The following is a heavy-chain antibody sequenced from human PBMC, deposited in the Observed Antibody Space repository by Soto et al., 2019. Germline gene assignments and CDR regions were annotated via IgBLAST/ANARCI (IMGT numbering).Heavy chain of an antibody. Sequence: GGSLRLSCAASGFTFSSYGMHWVRQAPGKGLEWVAVISYDGSNKYYADSVKGRFTISRDNSKNTLYLQMNSLRAEDTAVYYCASFEGRSYYYGMDVWGQGTTVTVSS. V-gene: IGHV3-30*03. CDR3: ASFEGRSYYYGMDV. CDR2: ISYDGSNK. CDR1: GFTFSSYG. D-gene: IGHD3-9*01. J-gene: IGHJ6*02.